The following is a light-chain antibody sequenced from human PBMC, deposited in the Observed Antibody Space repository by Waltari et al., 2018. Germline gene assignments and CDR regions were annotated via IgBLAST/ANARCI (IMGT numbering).Light chain of an antibody. J-gene: IGKJ2*01. CDR1: QSVASY. CDR2: GAS. V-gene: IGKV3-15*01. CDR3: QQYGNLPPYT. Sequence: EVVLTQSPVTLSVSPGETVTLSCRASQSVASYLAWYQQKSGQAPRLLIYGASSRATGVPARCSGGGSATEFTLTISGLQSEDFAVYYCQQYGNLPPYTFGQGTQLEIK.